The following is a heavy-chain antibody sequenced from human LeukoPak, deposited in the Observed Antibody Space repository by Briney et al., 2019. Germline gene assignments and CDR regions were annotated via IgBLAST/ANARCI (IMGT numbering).Heavy chain of an antibody. J-gene: IGHJ4*02. V-gene: IGHV3-23*01. CDR1: GFTFSSYA. Sequence: PGGSLRLSCAASGFTFSSYAMSWVRQAPGKGLEWVSAISGSGGSTYYADSVKGRFTISRDNSKNTLYLQMNSLRAEDTAVYYCAKGYCSGGSCASTYWGQGTLVTASS. CDR2: ISGSGGST. D-gene: IGHD2-15*01. CDR3: AKGYCSGGSCASTY.